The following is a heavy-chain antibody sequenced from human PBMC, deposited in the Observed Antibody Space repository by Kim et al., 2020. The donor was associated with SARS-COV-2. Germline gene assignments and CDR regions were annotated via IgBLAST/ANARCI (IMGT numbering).Heavy chain of an antibody. J-gene: IGHJ6*02. Sequence: STYYNPSLKSRVTISVDTSKNQFSLKLSSVTAADTAVYYCARDAGGGMDVWGQGTTVTVSS. CDR3: ARDAGGGMDV. V-gene: IGHV4-31*02. D-gene: IGHD1-26*01. CDR2: ST.